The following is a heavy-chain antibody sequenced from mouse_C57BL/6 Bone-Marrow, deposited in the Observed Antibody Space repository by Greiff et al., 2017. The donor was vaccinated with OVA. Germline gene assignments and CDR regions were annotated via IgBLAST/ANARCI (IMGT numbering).Heavy chain of an antibody. V-gene: IGHV1-42*01. J-gene: IGHJ4*01. CDR3: ASGGYYAMDY. CDR1: GYSFTGYY. CDR2: INPSTGGM. Sequence: EVQLQQSGPELVKPGASVKISCKASGYSFTGYYMNWVKQSPEKSLEWIGEINPSTGGMTYNQKFKAKATLTVDKASCTAYMQLKSLTSEDSAVYYCASGGYYAMDYWGQGTSVTVSS.